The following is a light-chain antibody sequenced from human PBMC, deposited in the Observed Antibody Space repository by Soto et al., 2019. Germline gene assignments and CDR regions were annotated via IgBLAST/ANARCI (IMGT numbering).Light chain of an antibody. CDR3: QQRSNWPPIT. CDR2: TAS. Sequence: DIQITQSPPTLSASVGDRVTITCRASHSISGWLAWYQQKPGKAPKLLIYTASTLQSGVPSRFSGSGSETDFTLTISSLEPEDFAVYYCQQRSNWPPITFGQGTRLEI. V-gene: IGKV1-5*01. J-gene: IGKJ5*01. CDR1: HSISGW.